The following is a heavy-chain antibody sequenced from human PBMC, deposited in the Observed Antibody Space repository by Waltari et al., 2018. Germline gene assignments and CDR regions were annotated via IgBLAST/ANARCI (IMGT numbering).Heavy chain of an antibody. D-gene: IGHD3-16*01. Sequence: EVQLVESGGGLVQPGGSLRLSCEAAGFTFSGSYMQWVSQAPGKGVVWVSRMNTDGSSTNIAYSVKVRFTIARDNGKNTLYLKINGLSAEDAAVDYCARDGGGNGYIHYWGQGTLVTVSS. V-gene: IGHV3-74*01. CDR2: MNTDGSST. CDR1: GFTFSGSY. CDR3: ARDGGGNGYIHY. J-gene: IGHJ4*02.